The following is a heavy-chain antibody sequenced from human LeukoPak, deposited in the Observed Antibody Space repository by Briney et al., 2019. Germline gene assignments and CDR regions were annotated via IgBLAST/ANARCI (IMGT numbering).Heavy chain of an antibody. CDR2: ITSSSNYI. D-gene: IGHD5-12*01. CDR1: GFTFCSYS. V-gene: IGHV3-21*01. Sequence: GGSLRLSCAASGFTFCSYSMNWVRQAPGKGLEWVSSITSSSNYIYYADSVKGRFTISRDNAKNSLYLQMNSLRVEDTAVYYCASSDVDIVATIGSFDYWGQGTLVTVSS. J-gene: IGHJ4*02. CDR3: ASSDVDIVATIGSFDY.